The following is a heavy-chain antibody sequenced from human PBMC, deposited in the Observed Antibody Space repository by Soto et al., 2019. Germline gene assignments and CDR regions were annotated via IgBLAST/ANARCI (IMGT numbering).Heavy chain of an antibody. V-gene: IGHV4-34*01. CDR3: ARTYYYGSGSYYILFDY. J-gene: IGHJ4*02. D-gene: IGHD3-10*01. CDR1: GGSFSGYY. Sequence: SETLSLTCAVYGGSFSGYYWSWTRQPPGKGLEWIGEINHSGSTNYNPSLKSRVTISVDTSKNQFSLKLSSVTAADTAVYYCARTYYYGSGSYYILFDYWGQGTLVTVSS. CDR2: INHSGST.